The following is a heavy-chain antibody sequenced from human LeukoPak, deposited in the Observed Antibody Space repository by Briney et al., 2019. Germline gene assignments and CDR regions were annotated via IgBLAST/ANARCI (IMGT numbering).Heavy chain of an antibody. CDR1: GGTFSSYA. J-gene: IGHJ4*02. V-gene: IGHV1-69*04. D-gene: IGHD3-22*01. CDR3: TYYYDSSGYYGGGDY. CDR2: IIPILGIA. Sequence: ASVKVSCKASGGTFSSYAISWARQAPGQGLEWMGRIIPILGIANYAQKFQGRVTITADKSTSTAYMELSSLRSEDTAVYYCTYYYDSSGYYGGGDYWGQGTLVTVSS.